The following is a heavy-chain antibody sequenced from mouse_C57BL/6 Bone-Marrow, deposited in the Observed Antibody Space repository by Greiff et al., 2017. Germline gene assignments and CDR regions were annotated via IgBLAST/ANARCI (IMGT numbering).Heavy chain of an antibody. D-gene: IGHD4-1*02. Sequence: QVQLQQSGAELVRPGASVTLSCKASGYTFTDYEMHWVKQTPVHGLEWIGAIDPETGGTAYNQKFKGKAILTAAKSSSTAYMELRRRTSEVSAVYYCTRIDAPTGTYYFDYWGQGTTLTVSS. J-gene: IGHJ2*01. CDR1: GYTFTDYE. CDR3: TRIDAPTGTYYFDY. CDR2: IDPETGGT. V-gene: IGHV1-15*01.